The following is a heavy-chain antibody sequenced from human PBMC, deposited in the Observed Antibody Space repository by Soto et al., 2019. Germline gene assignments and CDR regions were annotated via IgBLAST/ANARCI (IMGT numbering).Heavy chain of an antibody. CDR2: IYYSGGT. V-gene: IGHV4-30-4*01. CDR3: ARLVQLLQGRWFDP. D-gene: IGHD2-15*01. J-gene: IGHJ5*02. Sequence: QVQLQESGPGLVKPSQTLSLTCTVSGGSISSGDYYSSWIRQPPGKGLKWIGYIYYSGGTYYDPSLKSRVTISVDTSKNQFSLKLSSVTAADTTVYYCARLVQLLQGRWFDPWGQGTLVTVSS. CDR1: GGSISSGDYY.